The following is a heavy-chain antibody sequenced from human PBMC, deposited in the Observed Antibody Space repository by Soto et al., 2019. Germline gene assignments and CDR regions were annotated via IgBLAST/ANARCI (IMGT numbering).Heavy chain of an antibody. CDR1: GGSISSSSYY. CDR3: ARLGGLGYCSSTRCLNFDY. CDR2: IYYSGST. Sequence: QLQLQESGPGLVKPSETLSLTCTVSGGSISSSSYYWCWIRQPPGQGLEWIGSIYYSGSTYYNPSHKRRVTISVDTSKNQFSLQLSSVTAADTAVYYCARLGGLGYCSSTRCLNFDYWGKGTLVTVSS. V-gene: IGHV4-39*01. D-gene: IGHD2-2*01. J-gene: IGHJ4*02.